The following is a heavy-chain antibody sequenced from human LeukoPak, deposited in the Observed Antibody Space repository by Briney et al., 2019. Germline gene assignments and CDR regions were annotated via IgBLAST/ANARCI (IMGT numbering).Heavy chain of an antibody. Sequence: PGRSLRLPCAASGFTFSTYGMHWVRQAPGKGLEWVAVIWYDGSNKYYADSVKGRFTISRDNSKNTLYLQMNSLRAEDTAVYYCARDRNGLNWFDPWGQGTLVTVSS. CDR2: IWYDGSNK. V-gene: IGHV3-33*01. D-gene: IGHD2-8*01. CDR3: ARDRNGLNWFDP. CDR1: GFTFSTYG. J-gene: IGHJ5*02.